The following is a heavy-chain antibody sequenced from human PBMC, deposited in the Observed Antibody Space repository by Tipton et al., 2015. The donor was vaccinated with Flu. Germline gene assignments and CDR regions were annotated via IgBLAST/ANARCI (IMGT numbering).Heavy chain of an antibody. J-gene: IGHJ4*02. V-gene: IGHV4-61*03. CDR1: GDSVSSGDYY. CDR2: IHHSGDT. Sequence: LRLSCAVSGDSVSSGDYYWSWLRQSPGKGLEWLGYIHHSGDTNYSPSFKSRVTLSVDTSNNYFSLTLTDVTATDTAVYYCARGYSGYDYWEGFDYWGQGTLVTVSP. CDR3: ARGYSGYDYWEGFDY. D-gene: IGHD5-12*01.